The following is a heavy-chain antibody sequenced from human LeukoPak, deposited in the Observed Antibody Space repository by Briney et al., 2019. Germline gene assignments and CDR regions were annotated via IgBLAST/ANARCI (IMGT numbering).Heavy chain of an antibody. CDR1: GYTFTSYD. J-gene: IGHJ4*02. D-gene: IGHD3-10*01. CDR3: ASGGSHFVRGVTTGYAY. CDR2: MNPNSGNT. V-gene: IGHV1-8*01. Sequence: ASVKVSCKASGYTFTSYDINWVRQATGQGLEWMGWMNPNSGNTGYAQKFQGRVTMTRNTSISTAYMELSSLRAEDTAVYYCASGGSHFVRGVTTGYAYRGQGTLVTVSP.